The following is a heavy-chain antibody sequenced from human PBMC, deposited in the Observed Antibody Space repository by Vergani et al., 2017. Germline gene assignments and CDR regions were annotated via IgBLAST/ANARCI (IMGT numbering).Heavy chain of an antibody. V-gene: IGHV3-7*01. D-gene: IGHD3-10*01. CDR3: ARDSSGSGSYYNYDYYYYMDV. Sequence: EVQLVESGGGLVQPGGSLRLSCAASGFTFSSSWMSWVRQAPGKGLEWVANIKQDGSEKYYVDSVKGRFTIARDNAKNSLYLQMNSLRAEDTAVYYCARDSSGSGSYYNYDYYYYMDVWGKGTTVTVSS. CDR2: IKQDGSEK. J-gene: IGHJ6*03. CDR1: GFTFSSSW.